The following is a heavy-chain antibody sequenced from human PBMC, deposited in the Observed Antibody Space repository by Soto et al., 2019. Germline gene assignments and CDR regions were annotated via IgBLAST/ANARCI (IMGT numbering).Heavy chain of an antibody. Sequence: QVQLVESGGGLVTPGGSLRLSCAASAFTFSDYYMTWIRQAPGQGLEWVSYITSRGTTVYYADSVKGRFTISRDNTKNSLYLQMNSLRAEDTAVYYCARGSKGSSWFSASYHFDSWGQGTLVTVSS. CDR1: AFTFSDYY. D-gene: IGHD6-13*01. CDR3: ARGSKGSSWFSASYHFDS. J-gene: IGHJ4*02. CDR2: ITSRGTTV. V-gene: IGHV3-11*01.